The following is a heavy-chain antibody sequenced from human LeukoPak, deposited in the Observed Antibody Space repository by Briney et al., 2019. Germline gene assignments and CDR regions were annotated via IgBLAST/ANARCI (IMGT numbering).Heavy chain of an antibody. J-gene: IGHJ4*02. D-gene: IGHD3-22*01. V-gene: IGHV4-4*02. Sequence: PSETLSLTCAVSGGSISSTNWWSWVRQSPGKGLEWIGEIYHSGSTNYNPSLKSRVTISVDKSKNQFSLKLSSVTAADTAVYYCASTPLSDYYDSSGYKRTEYYFDYWGQGTLVTVSS. CDR3: ASTPLSDYYDSSGYKRTEYYFDY. CDR1: GGSISSTNW. CDR2: IYHSGST.